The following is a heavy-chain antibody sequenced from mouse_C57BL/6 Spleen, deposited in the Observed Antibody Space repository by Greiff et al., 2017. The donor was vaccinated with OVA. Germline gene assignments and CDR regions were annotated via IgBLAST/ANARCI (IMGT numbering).Heavy chain of an antibody. CDR3: AIDYGYDPYCYAMDY. J-gene: IGHJ4*01. D-gene: IGHD2-2*01. V-gene: IGHV1-74*01. Sequence: QVQLQQPGAELVKPGASVKVSCKASGYTFTSYWMHWVKQRPGQGLEWIGRIHPSDSDTDYNQKFKGKATLTVDKSSSTAYMQLSSLTSEDSTVYYCAIDYGYDPYCYAMDYWGQGTSVTVSS. CDR2: IHPSDSDT. CDR1: GYTFTSYW.